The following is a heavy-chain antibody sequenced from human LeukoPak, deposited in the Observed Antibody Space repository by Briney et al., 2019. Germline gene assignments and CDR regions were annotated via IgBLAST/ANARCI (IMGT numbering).Heavy chain of an antibody. J-gene: IGHJ4*02. CDR1: GFTVSSNY. CDR2: VYSGGRT. V-gene: IGHV3-53*01. CDR3: AREAVAVAGHFDY. D-gene: IGHD6-19*01. Sequence: GGSLRLSCAASGFTVSSNYMSWVRQAPGKGLEWVSVVYSGGRTYYADPVKDRFTISKDNSKNTLYLQTNSLRAEDTAMYYCAREAVAVAGHFDYWGQGTLVTVSS.